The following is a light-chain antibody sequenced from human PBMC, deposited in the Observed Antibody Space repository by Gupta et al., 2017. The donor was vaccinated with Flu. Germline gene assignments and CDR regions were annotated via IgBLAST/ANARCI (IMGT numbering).Light chain of an antibody. CDR1: NIGSKI. V-gene: IGLV3-21*02. CDR2: DDS. Sequence: GGNNIGSKIVHWYQQRPGQAPVLVVHDDSDRPSGIPERFSGSNSGNTATLTISRVEAGDEADYYCQVWDTSSHHWVFGGGTKLPVL. J-gene: IGLJ3*02. CDR3: QVWDTSSHHWV.